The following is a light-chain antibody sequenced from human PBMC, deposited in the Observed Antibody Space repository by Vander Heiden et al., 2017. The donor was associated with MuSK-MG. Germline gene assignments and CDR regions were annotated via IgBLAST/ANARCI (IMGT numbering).Light chain of an antibody. CDR2: AAS. Sequence: DIHFIQSPSFLSASVGDRVTITCRASQGISSYLAWYHQKPGKAPKLLIYAASTLQSGVPSRFSGSGSGTEFTLTISSLQPEDFATYYCQQLYSYPITFGQGTQVEIK. CDR3: QQLYSYPIT. V-gene: IGKV1-9*01. J-gene: IGKJ5*01. CDR1: QGISSY.